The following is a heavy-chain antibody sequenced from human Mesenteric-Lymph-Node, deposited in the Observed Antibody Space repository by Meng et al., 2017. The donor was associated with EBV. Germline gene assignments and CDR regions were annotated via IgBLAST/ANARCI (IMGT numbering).Heavy chain of an antibody. CDR3: AIRIAVNY. Sequence: EVQLVESGGGLVQAGGSLRLSCAASGFTFSSNAMNWVRQAPGKGLEWVSAVSSSGGTTYYADSVKGRFTISRDNSKNTLYLQMNSLRAEDTAVYYCAIRIAVNYWGQGTLVTVSS. J-gene: IGHJ4*02. CDR1: GFTFSSNA. D-gene: IGHD6-19*01. CDR2: VSSSGGTT. V-gene: IGHV3-23*04.